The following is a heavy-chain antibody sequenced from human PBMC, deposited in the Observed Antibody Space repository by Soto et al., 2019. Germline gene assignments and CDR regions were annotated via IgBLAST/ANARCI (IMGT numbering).Heavy chain of an antibody. Sequence: PGESLKISCKGSGYSFTSYWIGWVRQMPGKGLEWMGIIYPGDSDTRYSPSFQGQVTMTRDTSISTAYMELSRLRSDDTAVYYCARDPIVELDYYYGMDVWGQGTTVTVSS. CDR3: ARDPIVELDYYYGMDV. J-gene: IGHJ6*02. V-gene: IGHV5-51*01. CDR1: GYSFTSYW. CDR2: IYPGDSDT. D-gene: IGHD1-26*01.